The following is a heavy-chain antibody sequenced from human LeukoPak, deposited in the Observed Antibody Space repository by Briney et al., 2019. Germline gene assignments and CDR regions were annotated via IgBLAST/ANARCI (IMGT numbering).Heavy chain of an antibody. D-gene: IGHD4-17*01. V-gene: IGHV3-30*03. CDR3: ATLRNYGDSLIPFGY. CDR1: GFTFSSYG. J-gene: IGHJ4*02. CDR2: ISYDGSNK. Sequence: GGSLRLSCAASGFTFSSYGMHWVRQAPGKGLEWVAVISYDGSNKYYADSVKGRFTISRDNSKNTLYLQMNSLRAEDTAVYYCATLRNYGDSLIPFGYWGQGTLVTVSS.